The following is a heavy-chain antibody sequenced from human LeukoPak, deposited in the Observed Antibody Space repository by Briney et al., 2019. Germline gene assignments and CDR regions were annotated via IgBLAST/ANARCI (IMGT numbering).Heavy chain of an antibody. J-gene: IGHJ4*02. CDR3: ARRSGTYHY. V-gene: IGHV3-48*04. D-gene: IGHD1-26*01. Sequence: PGGSLRLSCAASGFTFSSYSMNWVRQAPGKGLEWVSYISSSGTTINYADSVKGRFTISRDNAKNSLYLQMNSLRAEDTAVYYCARRSGTYHYWGQGTLVTVSS. CDR2: ISSSGTTI. CDR1: GFTFSSYS.